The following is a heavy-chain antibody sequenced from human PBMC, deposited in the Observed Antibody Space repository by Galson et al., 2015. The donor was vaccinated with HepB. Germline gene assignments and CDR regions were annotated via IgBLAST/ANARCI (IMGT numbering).Heavy chain of an antibody. D-gene: IGHD3-22*01. Sequence: SLRLSCAASGFTFSDAWLNWVRQAPGKGLEWVARIKSKRDGETADYAAPVRGRFSISGDDSTNMLYLQMNRLRAEDTALYHCTIDVIGYYYGAFDYWGQGKLVIVSS. J-gene: IGHJ4*02. V-gene: IGHV3-15*01. CDR2: IKSKRDGETA. CDR3: TIDVIGYYYGAFDY. CDR1: GFTFSDAW.